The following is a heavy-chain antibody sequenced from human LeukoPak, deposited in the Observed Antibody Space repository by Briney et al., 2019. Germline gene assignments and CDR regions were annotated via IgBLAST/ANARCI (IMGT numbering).Heavy chain of an antibody. CDR3: ARGPKGYYDFWSGYVEGYYFDY. Sequence: PSQTLSLTCTVSGGSISSGDYYWSWIRQPPGKGLEWIGYIYYSGSTYYNPSLKSRVTISVDTSKNQFSLKLSSVTAADTAVYYCARGPKGYYDFWSGYVEGYYFDYWGQGTLVTVPS. V-gene: IGHV4-30-4*08. CDR1: GGSISSGDYY. CDR2: IYYSGST. J-gene: IGHJ4*02. D-gene: IGHD3-3*01.